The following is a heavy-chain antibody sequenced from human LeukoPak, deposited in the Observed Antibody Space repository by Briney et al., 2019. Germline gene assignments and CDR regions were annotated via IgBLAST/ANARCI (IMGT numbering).Heavy chain of an antibody. CDR1: GFTFSSYE. D-gene: IGHD2-2*01. Sequence: GGSLRLSCAASGFTFSSYEMNWVRQAPGKGLEWVSYISSSGSTIYYADSVKGRFTISRDNAKNSLYLQMNSLRAEDTAVYYCARAGSYCSSTSCYEGDSWFDPWGQGTLVTVSS. J-gene: IGHJ5*02. CDR3: ARAGSYCSSTSCYEGDSWFDP. V-gene: IGHV3-48*03. CDR2: ISSSGSTI.